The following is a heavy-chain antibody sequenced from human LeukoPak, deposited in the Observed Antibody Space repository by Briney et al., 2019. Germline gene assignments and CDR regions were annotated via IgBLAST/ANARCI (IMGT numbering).Heavy chain of an antibody. D-gene: IGHD6-19*01. V-gene: IGHV3-23*01. CDR3: ANSLAVTGLFDY. CDR1: GFTFSSYA. Sequence: QPGGSLRLSCAASGFTFSSYAMSWVRQAPGKGLEWVSAISGSGGSTYYADSVKGRFTISRDNSKNTLYLQMNSLRAEDTAVYFCANSLAVTGLFDYWGQGTLVTVSS. J-gene: IGHJ4*02. CDR2: ISGSGGST.